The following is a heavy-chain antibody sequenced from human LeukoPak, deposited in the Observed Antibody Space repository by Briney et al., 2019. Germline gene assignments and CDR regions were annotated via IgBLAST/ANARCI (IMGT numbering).Heavy chain of an antibody. D-gene: IGHD6-13*01. CDR2: IWYDASNK. Sequence: GGPLTLSCAASGFTFSSFGMHWVRQAPGKGLEWVAVIWYDASNKYYADSVKGRFTISRDNSKNTLYLQMNSLRDDDTAVYYCVRGVGVSRFNYLDSWGQGTLVIVSS. CDR3: VRGVGVSRFNYLDS. V-gene: IGHV3-33*01. CDR1: GFTFSSFG. J-gene: IGHJ4*02.